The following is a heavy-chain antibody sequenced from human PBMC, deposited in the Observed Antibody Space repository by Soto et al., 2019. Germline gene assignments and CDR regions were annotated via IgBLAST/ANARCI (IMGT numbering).Heavy chain of an antibody. CDR3: TRYFSSPGLGYSGYDSDY. J-gene: IGHJ4*02. V-gene: IGHV3-49*03. D-gene: IGHD5-12*01. CDR2: IRSKAYGGTT. Sequence: PGGSLRLSCTASGFTFGDYAMSWFRQAPGKGLEWVGFIRSKAYGGTTEYAASVKGRFTISRDDSKSIAYLQMNSLKTEDTAVYYCTRYFSSPGLGYSGYDSDYWGQGTLVTVSS. CDR1: GFTFGDYA.